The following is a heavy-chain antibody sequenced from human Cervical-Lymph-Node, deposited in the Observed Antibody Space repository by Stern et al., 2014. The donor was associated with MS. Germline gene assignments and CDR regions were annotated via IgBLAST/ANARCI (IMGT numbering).Heavy chain of an antibody. CDR1: GYTFNRYY. Sequence: QLVQSGAEVKKPGASVKVSCEASGYTFNRYYIHWVRQAPGQGLEWMGMINPSGGSTNYAQKLQGRVTMIRDTSTSTVYMELNSLKSDDTATYYCARDAHGDSFDYWGQGTLVTVSS. CDR3: ARDAHGDSFDY. D-gene: IGHD4-17*01. CDR2: INPSGGST. V-gene: IGHV1-46*02. J-gene: IGHJ4*02.